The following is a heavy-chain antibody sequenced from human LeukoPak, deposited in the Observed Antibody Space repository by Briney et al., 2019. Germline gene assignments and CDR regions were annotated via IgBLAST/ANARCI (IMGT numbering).Heavy chain of an antibody. CDR1: GGSISSGGYY. Sequence: SETLSLTCTVSGGSISSGGYYWSWIRQHPGKGLEWIGYIYYSGSTYYNPSLKSRVTIPVDTSKNQFSLKLSSVTAADTAVYYCARIRDGYNYSYYFDYWGQGTLVTVSS. V-gene: IGHV4-31*03. D-gene: IGHD5-24*01. CDR2: IYYSGST. CDR3: ARIRDGYNYSYYFDY. J-gene: IGHJ4*02.